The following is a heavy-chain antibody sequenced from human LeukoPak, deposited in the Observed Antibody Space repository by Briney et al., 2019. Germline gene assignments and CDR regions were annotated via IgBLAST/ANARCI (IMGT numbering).Heavy chain of an antibody. J-gene: IGHJ6*02. CDR3: AREGDGSNVGWSYYYGMDV. D-gene: IGHD5-24*01. Sequence: GGSLRLSCAASGSTVSSNYMSWVRQAPGKGLGWVSVIYSGGSTYYADSVKGRFTISRDNSKNTLYLQMNSLRAEDTAVYYCAREGDGSNVGWSYYYGMDVWGQGTTVTVSS. CDR1: GSTVSSNY. CDR2: IYSGGST. V-gene: IGHV3-66*01.